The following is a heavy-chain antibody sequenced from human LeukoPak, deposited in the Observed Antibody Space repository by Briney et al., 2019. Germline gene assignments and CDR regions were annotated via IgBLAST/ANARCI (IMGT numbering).Heavy chain of an antibody. CDR1: GFTFSSYG. D-gene: IGHD3-22*01. V-gene: IGHV3-30*02. CDR2: IRYDGSNR. Sequence: PGGSLRLSCGVSGFTFSSYGMHWVRQAPGKGLEWVAYIRYDGSNRHYADSVKGRFTISRDNSKNTLYLQMNSLRAEDTAVYYCARGGSGYSYYFDYWGQGTLVTVSS. CDR3: ARGGSGYSYYFDY. J-gene: IGHJ4*02.